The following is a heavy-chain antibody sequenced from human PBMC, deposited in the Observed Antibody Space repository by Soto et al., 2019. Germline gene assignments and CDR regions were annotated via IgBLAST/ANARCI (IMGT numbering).Heavy chain of an antibody. Sequence: QVQLQESGPGLVKPSQTLSLTCTVSGAPISSEGYEWTWIRQDPGKGLEWIGKIYYTGSTNYNPSLKSRLIISVDRSENHFSLKLTSVTAADTAVYYCARDRLGNRYYNGMDVWGRGTTVTVSS. D-gene: IGHD3-9*01. CDR2: IYYTGST. J-gene: IGHJ6*02. V-gene: IGHV4-31*03. CDR3: ARDRLGNRYYNGMDV. CDR1: GAPISSEGYE.